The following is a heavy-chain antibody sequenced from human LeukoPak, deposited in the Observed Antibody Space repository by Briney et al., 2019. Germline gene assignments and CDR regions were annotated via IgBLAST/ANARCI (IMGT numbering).Heavy chain of an antibody. CDR1: GFPFRTYG. Sequence: GGSLRLSCAASGFPFRTYGMHWARQAPGKGREWVAFIRHDGSNKFYADSVKGRFTISIDNSKKMLYVQMNSLRAEDTAVYYCVLGTDYFDYWGQGTLVTVSS. V-gene: IGHV3-30*02. CDR3: VLGTDYFDY. CDR2: IRHDGSNK. J-gene: IGHJ4*02.